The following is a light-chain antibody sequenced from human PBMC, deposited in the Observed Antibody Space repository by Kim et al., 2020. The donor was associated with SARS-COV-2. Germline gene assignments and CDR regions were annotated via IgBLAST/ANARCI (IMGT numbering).Light chain of an antibody. CDR1: QSVSTD. CDR3: QQYKNWPPIT. CDR2: GAS. Sequence: SPGERATLSCRAGQSVSTDLAWYQQKSGQAPRLLIYGASTRATGIPARFSGSGSGTEFTLTISGLQSEDLAVYYCQQYKNWPPITFGQGTRLEIK. V-gene: IGKV3D-15*01. J-gene: IGKJ5*01.